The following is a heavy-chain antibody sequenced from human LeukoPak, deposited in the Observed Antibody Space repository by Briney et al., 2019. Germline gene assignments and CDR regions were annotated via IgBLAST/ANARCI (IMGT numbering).Heavy chain of an antibody. CDR3: ARSQPRFLEWLKSRYFDY. Sequence: PSETLSLTCAVYGGSFSGYYWSWIRQPPGKGLEWIGEINHSGSTNYNPSLKSRVTISVDTSKNQFSLKLSSVTAADTAVYYCARSQPRFLEWLKSRYFDYWGQGTLVTVSS. D-gene: IGHD3-3*01. J-gene: IGHJ4*02. CDR2: INHSGST. V-gene: IGHV4-34*01. CDR1: GGSFSGYY.